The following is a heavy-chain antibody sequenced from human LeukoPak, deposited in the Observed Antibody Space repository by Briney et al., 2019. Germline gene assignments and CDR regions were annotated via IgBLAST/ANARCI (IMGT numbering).Heavy chain of an antibody. CDR3: ARDWNLNWFDP. CDR2: IRFDGTSQ. J-gene: IGHJ5*02. V-gene: IGHV3-30*02. D-gene: IGHD1-1*01. Sequence: PGGSLRLSCAASGFTFSNYGMHWVRQAPGKGLEWVAFIRFDGTSQFYADSVRGRFTISRDNSKNTLYLQMNSLRAEDTAVYYCARDWNLNWFDPWGQGTLVTVSS. CDR1: GFTFSNYG.